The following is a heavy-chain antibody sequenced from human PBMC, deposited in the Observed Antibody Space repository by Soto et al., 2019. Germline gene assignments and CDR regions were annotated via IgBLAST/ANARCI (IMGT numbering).Heavy chain of an antibody. Sequence: PGGSLRLSCAASGFTFSSYAMSWVRQAPGKGLEWVSAISGSGGSTYYADSVKGRFTISRDNSKNTLYLQMNSLRAEDTAVYYCAKSYYDFWSGYSPLYYFDYWGQGTLVTVSS. CDR2: ISGSGGST. D-gene: IGHD3-3*01. V-gene: IGHV3-23*01. CDR3: AKSYYDFWSGYSPLYYFDY. CDR1: GFTFSSYA. J-gene: IGHJ4*02.